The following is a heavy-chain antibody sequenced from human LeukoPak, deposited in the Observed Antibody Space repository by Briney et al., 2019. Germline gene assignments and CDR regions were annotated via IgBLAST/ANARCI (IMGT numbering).Heavy chain of an antibody. CDR2: IYSGGST. D-gene: IGHD2-15*01. Sequence: GGSLRLPCAASGFTVSSNYMSWVRQAPGKGLEWVSVIYSGGSTYYADSVKGRFTISRDNSKNTLYLQMNSLRAEDTAVYYCARSAVYCSGGSCYWAWGQGTLVTVSS. CDR1: GFTVSSNY. J-gene: IGHJ5*02. CDR3: ARSAVYCSGGSCYWA. V-gene: IGHV3-53*01.